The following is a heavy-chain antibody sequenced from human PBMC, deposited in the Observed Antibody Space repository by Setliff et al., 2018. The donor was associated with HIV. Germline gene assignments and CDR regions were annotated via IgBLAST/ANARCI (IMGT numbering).Heavy chain of an antibody. CDR1: GGTFSSYA. V-gene: IGHV1-69*10. CDR3: ARVREEQLAPLPNWYFDL. D-gene: IGHD6-6*01. Sequence: SVKVSCKASGGTFSSYAISWVRQAPGQGLEWMGGIIPILGIANYAQKFQGRVTITADKSTSTAYMVLSSLRSEDTAVYYCARVREEQLAPLPNWYFDLWGRGTLVTSPQ. J-gene: IGHJ2*01. CDR2: IIPILGIA.